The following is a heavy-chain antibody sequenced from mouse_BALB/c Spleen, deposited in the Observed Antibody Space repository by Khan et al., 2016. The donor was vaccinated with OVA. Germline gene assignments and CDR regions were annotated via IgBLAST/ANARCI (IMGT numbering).Heavy chain of an antibody. CDR3: TRPPYFAYGLDY. J-gene: IGHJ4*01. Sequence: QIQLLQSGPEVKKPGETVKISCKASGHTFTKFGMNWVKQAPGKGLKWMGWINTYTGETTYADDFNGRIAFSLETSASTVYLQINNLKNEDTATFFCTRPPYFAYGLDYWGQGTSVTVSA. D-gene: IGHD2-10*01. CDR2: INTYTGET. V-gene: IGHV9-3-1*01. CDR1: GHTFTKFG.